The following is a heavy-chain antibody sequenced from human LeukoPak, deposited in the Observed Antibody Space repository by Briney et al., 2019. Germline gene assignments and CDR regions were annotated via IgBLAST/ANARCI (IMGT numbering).Heavy chain of an antibody. Sequence: ASVSVSRTSAVYTFRIYEISWVRQAPGQGQEWVGWIHPNSGKTGYAQKFQGRVTMTRDTSTETAFMELSSLKFDDTAIFYCARGHYGGNRYFDIWGQGTLVTVSS. CDR1: VYTFRIYE. V-gene: IGHV1-8*01. CDR3: ARGHYGGNRYFDI. J-gene: IGHJ4*02. CDR2: IHPNSGKT. D-gene: IGHD4-23*01.